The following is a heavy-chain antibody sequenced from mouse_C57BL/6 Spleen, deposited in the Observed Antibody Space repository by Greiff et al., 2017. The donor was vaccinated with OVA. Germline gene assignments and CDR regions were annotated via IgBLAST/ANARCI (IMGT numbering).Heavy chain of an antibody. Sequence: EVQLVESGGGLVKPGGSLKLSCAASGFTFSDYGMHWVRQAPEKGLEWVAYISSGSSTIYYADTVKGRFTISRDNAKNTLFLQMTSLRSEDTAMYYCARRYGSRNWYFDVWGTGTTVTVSS. CDR1: GFTFSDYG. V-gene: IGHV5-17*01. D-gene: IGHD1-1*01. CDR2: ISSGSSTI. J-gene: IGHJ1*03. CDR3: ARRYGSRNWYFDV.